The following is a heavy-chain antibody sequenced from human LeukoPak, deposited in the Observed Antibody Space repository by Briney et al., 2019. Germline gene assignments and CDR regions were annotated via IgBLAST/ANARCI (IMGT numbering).Heavy chain of an antibody. CDR1: GGSISSSSYY. D-gene: IGHD2-15*01. CDR3: ALQPGGFYSTSNWFDP. CDR2: IYYSGST. Sequence: PSETLSLTCTVSGGSISSSSYYWGWIRQPPGKGLEWIGSIYYSGSTYYNPSLKSRVTISVDTSKNQFSLKLSSVTAADTAVYYCALQPGGFYSTSNWFDPWGQGTLVTVSS. V-gene: IGHV4-39*07. J-gene: IGHJ5*02.